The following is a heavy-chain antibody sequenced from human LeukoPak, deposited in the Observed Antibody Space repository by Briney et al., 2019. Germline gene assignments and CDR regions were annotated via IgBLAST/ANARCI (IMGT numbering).Heavy chain of an antibody. D-gene: IGHD6-19*01. CDR2: INPNSGGT. CDR3: ARHPRNIVAAVFDY. CDR1: GYTLTEYY. V-gene: IGHV1-2*02. Sequence: ASVKVSCKASGYTLTEYYIHWLRQAPGQGLEWMGWINPNSGGTNYAQKLQGRVTMTRDTSISTTYMELRSLTSDDTAVYYCARHPRNIVAAVFDYWGQGTLVTVSS. J-gene: IGHJ4*02.